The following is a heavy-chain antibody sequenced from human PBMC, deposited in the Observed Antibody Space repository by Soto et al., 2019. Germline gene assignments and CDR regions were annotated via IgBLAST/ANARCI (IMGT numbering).Heavy chain of an antibody. J-gene: IGHJ5*02. D-gene: IGHD1-7*01. V-gene: IGHV3-74*01. Sequence: EVQLVESGGGLVQPGGSLRLSCAGSGFIFSTYWMHWVRQAPGKGLVWVSRINNDGSTTYADSVKGRFTISRDNAKNTPYLQMNSLRAEDTAVYFCVRDMNYQPSDPWGLGTLVTVSS. CDR1: GFIFSTYW. CDR2: INNDGST. CDR3: VRDMNYQPSDP.